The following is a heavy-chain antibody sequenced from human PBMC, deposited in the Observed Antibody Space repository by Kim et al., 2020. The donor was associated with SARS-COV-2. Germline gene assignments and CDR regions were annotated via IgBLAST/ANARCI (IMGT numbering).Heavy chain of an antibody. CDR1: GFTFSNAW. Sequence: GGSLRLSCAASGFTFSNAWMSWVRQAPGKGLEWVGRIKSKTDGGTTDCAAPVKGRFTISRDDSKNTLYLQMNSLKTEDTAVYYCTTGGITMVRGVDYWGQGTLVTVSS. V-gene: IGHV3-15*01. D-gene: IGHD3-10*01. CDR2: IKSKTDGGTT. J-gene: IGHJ4*02. CDR3: TTGGITMVRGVDY.